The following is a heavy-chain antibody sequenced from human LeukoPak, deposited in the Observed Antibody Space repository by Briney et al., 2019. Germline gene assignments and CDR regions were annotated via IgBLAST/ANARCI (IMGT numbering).Heavy chain of an antibody. CDR3: ARGSQLAVAVNY. J-gene: IGHJ4*02. CDR1: GGSISSSSYY. V-gene: IGHV4-39*01. CDR2: IYYSGST. Sequence: SETLSLTCTVSGGSISSSSYYWGWIRQPPGKGLEWIGSIYYSGSTYYNPSLKSRVTISVDTSKYQFSLKLSSVTAADTAVYYCARGSQLAVAVNYWGQGTLVTVSS. D-gene: IGHD6-19*01.